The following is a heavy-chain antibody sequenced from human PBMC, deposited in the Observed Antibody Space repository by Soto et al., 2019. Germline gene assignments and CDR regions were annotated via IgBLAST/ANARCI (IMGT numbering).Heavy chain of an antibody. CDR2: IIPMFDLV. CDR1: GGAFGSDP. J-gene: IGHJ4*02. D-gene: IGHD2-21*01. Sequence: QVHLVQSGAEVKKPGSSVKVSCKASGGAFGSDPISWVRKAPGQGPEWIGGIIPMFDLVNFAHKFQGRLTITADEYTSTTYIALSSLRSEDTAVYYCAREGDLEYCVLWGPGNLVTVSS. V-gene: IGHV1-69*01. CDR3: AREGDLEYCVL.